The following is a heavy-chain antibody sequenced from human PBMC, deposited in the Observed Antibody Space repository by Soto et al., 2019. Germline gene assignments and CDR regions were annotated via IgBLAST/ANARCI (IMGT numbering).Heavy chain of an antibody. Sequence: EVQLVESGGGLVQPGGSLRLSCAASGFTFSSYWMHWVRQAPGKGLVWVSRINSDGSSTSYADSVKGRFTISRDNAKNTLYLQMNSLRAEDTAVYYCARDKGGIAAPGAYYGMDVWGQGTTVTVSS. V-gene: IGHV3-74*01. D-gene: IGHD6-13*01. CDR3: ARDKGGIAAPGAYYGMDV. CDR2: INSDGSST. CDR1: GFTFSSYW. J-gene: IGHJ6*02.